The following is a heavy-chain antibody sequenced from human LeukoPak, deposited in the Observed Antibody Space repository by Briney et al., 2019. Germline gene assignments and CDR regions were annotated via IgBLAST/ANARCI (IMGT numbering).Heavy chain of an antibody. CDR1: GFTFSNYW. CDR2: IGQDGGEK. CDR3: ARDGTAAGLYFDL. Sequence: GGSLRLSCAVSGFTFSNYWMNWVRQAPGKGLEWVASIGQDGGEKSYVDSVKGRFTISRDNTKISLYLQMSSLRAEDTAVYYCARDGTAAGLYFDLWGQGTLVTVSS. D-gene: IGHD6-13*01. J-gene: IGHJ4*01. V-gene: IGHV3-7*01.